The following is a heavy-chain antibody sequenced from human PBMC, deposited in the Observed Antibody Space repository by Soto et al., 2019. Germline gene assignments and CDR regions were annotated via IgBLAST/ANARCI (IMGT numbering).Heavy chain of an antibody. CDR2: INPNSGGT. CDR3: ARDSGGEEAGTSAH. CDR1: GYTFTGYY. V-gene: IGHV1-2*02. D-gene: IGHD6-19*01. J-gene: IGHJ4*02. Sequence: ASVKVSCKASGYTFTGYYMHWVRQAPGQGPEWMGWINPNSGGTNYAQKFQGRVTMTRDTSISTVFMDLSRLRSDDTAVFYCARDSGGEEAGTSAHWGQGTLVTVSS.